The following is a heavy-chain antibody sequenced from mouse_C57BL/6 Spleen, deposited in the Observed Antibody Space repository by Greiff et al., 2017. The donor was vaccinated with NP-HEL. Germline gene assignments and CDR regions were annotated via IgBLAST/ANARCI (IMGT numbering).Heavy chain of an antibody. D-gene: IGHD1-1*01. CDR2: IEPSDSYT. V-gene: IGHV1-69*01. Sequence: QVQLQQPGAELVMPGASVKLSCKASGYTFTSYWMHWVKQRPGQGLEWIGEIEPSDSYTNYNQKFKGKSTLTVDKSSSTAYMQLSSLTSEDSAVYYCARRYYGSRRYFDVWGTGTTVTVSS. CDR1: GYTFTSYW. J-gene: IGHJ1*03. CDR3: ARRYYGSRRYFDV.